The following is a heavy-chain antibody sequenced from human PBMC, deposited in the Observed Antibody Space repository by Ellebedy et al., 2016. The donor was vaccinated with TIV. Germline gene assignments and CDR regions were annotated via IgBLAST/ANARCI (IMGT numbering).Heavy chain of an antibody. Sequence: PGGSLRLSCAASGFTFTDWPMNWVRQAPGKGLEWVANIRSASRDTYYADSVKGRFTISRDNSKNSLYLQMNSLTDEDTAVYYCARDTDWSFDYWGQGILVTVSS. D-gene: IGHD1-1*01. J-gene: IGHJ4*02. CDR2: IRSASRDT. CDR1: GFTFTDWP. CDR3: ARDTDWSFDY. V-gene: IGHV3-48*02.